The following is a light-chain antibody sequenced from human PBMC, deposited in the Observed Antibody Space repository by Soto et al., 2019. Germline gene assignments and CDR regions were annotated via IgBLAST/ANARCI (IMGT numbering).Light chain of an antibody. CDR1: QSVSSD. CDR3: QQYNTWPRT. Sequence: EIVMTQSPATLSVSPGERATLSCRASQSVSSDLAWYHQKPGQAPRILIYGASTRATGIPARFSGSGSGTEFTLTINSLQSEDFAVYYCQQYNTWPRTFGQGTKVEIK. V-gene: IGKV3-15*01. CDR2: GAS. J-gene: IGKJ1*01.